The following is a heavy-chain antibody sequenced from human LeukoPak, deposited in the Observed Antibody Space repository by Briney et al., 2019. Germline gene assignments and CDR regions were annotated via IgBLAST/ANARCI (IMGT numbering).Heavy chain of an antibody. Sequence: GESLKISCKGSGYSLTSYWIGWVRQMPGKGLEWMGIIYPGDSDTRYSPSFQGQVTISADKSISTAYLQWSSLKASDTAMYYCARYDYYDSSGYKNYFDYWGQGTLVTVSS. CDR3: ARYDYYDSSGYKNYFDY. CDR1: GYSLTSYW. V-gene: IGHV5-51*01. CDR2: IYPGDSDT. J-gene: IGHJ4*02. D-gene: IGHD3-22*01.